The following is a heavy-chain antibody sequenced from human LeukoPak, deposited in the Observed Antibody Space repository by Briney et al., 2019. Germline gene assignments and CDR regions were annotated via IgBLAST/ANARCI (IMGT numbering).Heavy chain of an antibody. D-gene: IGHD2-21*01. Sequence: PSETLSLTCAVSGGSISSYYWSWIRQPAGKGLEWIGRIYSSGSTGYNPPLKSRVTMSVDTSKNQLSLKLSSVTAADTAVYYCARVDLRAAYFDYWGQGTLVTVSS. J-gene: IGHJ4*02. CDR2: IYSSGST. CDR1: GGSISSYY. V-gene: IGHV4-4*07. CDR3: ARVDLRAAYFDY.